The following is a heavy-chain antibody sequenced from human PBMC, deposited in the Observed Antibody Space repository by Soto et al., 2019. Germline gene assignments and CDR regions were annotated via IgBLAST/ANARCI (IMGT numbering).Heavy chain of an antibody. J-gene: IGHJ6*02. Sequence: PSETLSLTCTVSGGSISSSNYYWGWIRQPPGKGLEWIGSIYYSGSTYYNPSLKSRVTISVDTSKNQFSLKLSSVTAADTAVYYCASPRAYFYDDGSADNGMDSWAQGPTV. V-gene: IGHV4-39*01. CDR1: GGSISSSNYY. CDR2: IYYSGST. D-gene: IGHD3-22*01. CDR3: ASPRAYFYDDGSADNGMDS.